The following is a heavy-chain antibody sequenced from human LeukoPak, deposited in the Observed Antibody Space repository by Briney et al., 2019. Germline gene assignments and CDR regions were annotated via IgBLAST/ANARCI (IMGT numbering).Heavy chain of an antibody. Sequence: SVKVSCKASGYTFTGYYMHWVRQAPGQGLEWMGGIIPIFGTANYAQKFQGRATITTDESTSTAYMELSSLRSEDTAVYYCARYLTAGGPRLNYYMDVWGKGTTVTASS. D-gene: IGHD2-2*01. CDR3: ARYLTAGGPRLNYYMDV. V-gene: IGHV1-69*05. J-gene: IGHJ6*03. CDR2: IIPIFGTA. CDR1: GYTFTGYY.